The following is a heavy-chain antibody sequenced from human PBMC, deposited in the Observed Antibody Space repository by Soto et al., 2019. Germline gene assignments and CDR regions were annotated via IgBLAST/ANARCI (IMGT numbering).Heavy chain of an antibody. D-gene: IGHD3-9*01. Sequence: GGSLRLSCAASGFTFSSYGMHWVRQAPGKGLEWVAVISYDGSNKYYADSVKGRFTISRDNSKNTLYLQMNSLRAEDTAVYYCAKDTTLIPALLTGPFEYWGQGTLVNVSS. J-gene: IGHJ4*02. CDR2: ISYDGSNK. CDR3: AKDTTLIPALLTGPFEY. V-gene: IGHV3-30*18. CDR1: GFTFSSYG.